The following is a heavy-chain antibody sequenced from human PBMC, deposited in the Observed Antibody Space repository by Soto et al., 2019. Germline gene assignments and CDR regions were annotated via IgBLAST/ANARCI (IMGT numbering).Heavy chain of an antibody. V-gene: IGHV3-23*01. J-gene: IGHJ6*02. CDR2: ITESGGST. CDR3: VKDWSGNSCPCLDV. D-gene: IGHD3-3*01. CDR1: KFTFSRYA. Sequence: EEQLLESGGGLVQPGGSLRLSCATPKFTFSRYAMTLVRQAPGKGLEWVSSITESGGSTYYADSVKGRVTISRDNSENTVHLQMNALRAEDTARYYCVKDWSGNSCPCLDVWGQGTTVTVSS.